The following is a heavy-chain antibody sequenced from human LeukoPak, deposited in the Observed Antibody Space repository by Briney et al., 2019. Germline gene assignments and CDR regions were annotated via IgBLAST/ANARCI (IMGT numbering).Heavy chain of an antibody. V-gene: IGHV4-39*01. CDR3: ARLRRINYFDY. Sequence: SETLSLTCTVSGGSISSSSYYWGWIRQPPGKGLEWIGSIYYSGSTYYNPSLKSRVTISVDTSKNQFSLRLSSVTAADTAVYYCARLRRINYFDYWGQGTLVTVPS. CDR1: GGSISSSSYY. J-gene: IGHJ4*02. D-gene: IGHD2-15*01. CDR2: IYYSGST.